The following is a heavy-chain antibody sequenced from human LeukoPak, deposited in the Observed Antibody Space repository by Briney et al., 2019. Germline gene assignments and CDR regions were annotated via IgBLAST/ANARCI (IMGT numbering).Heavy chain of an antibody. Sequence: GGSLRLSCAASGFTFSSYWMNWVRQAPGKGLEWVANIKQDGSEKYYVDSVKGRFTISRDNAKNTLYLQMNSLGAEDTAVYYCARGDPATWGAYCGGDCYSFDSWGQGTLVTVSS. J-gene: IGHJ4*02. V-gene: IGHV3-7*02. CDR1: GFTFSSYW. D-gene: IGHD2-21*02. CDR3: ARGDPATWGAYCGGDCYSFDS. CDR2: IKQDGSEK.